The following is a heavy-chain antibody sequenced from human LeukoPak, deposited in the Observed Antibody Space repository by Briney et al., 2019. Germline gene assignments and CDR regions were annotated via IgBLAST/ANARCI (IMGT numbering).Heavy chain of an antibody. D-gene: IGHD3-16*01. CDR1: GGSISSYY. J-gene: IGHJ4*02. V-gene: IGHV4-59*01. CDR2: IYYSGST. Sequence: SETLSLTCTVSGGSISSYYWSWIRQPPGKGLEWIGYIYYSGSTNYNPSLKSRVTISVDTSKNQFSLKLSSVTAADTAVYYATRATFSLGPFDYWGQGTLVTVSS. CDR3: TRATFSLGPFDY.